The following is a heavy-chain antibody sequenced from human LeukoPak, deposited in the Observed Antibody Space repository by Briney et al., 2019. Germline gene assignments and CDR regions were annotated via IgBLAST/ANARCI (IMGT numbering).Heavy chain of an antibody. D-gene: IGHD5-18*01. V-gene: IGHV1-18*04. CDR1: GYTFTGYY. Sequence: ASVKVSCKASGYTFTGYYMHWVRQAPGQGLEWMGWISAYNGNTNYAQKLQGRVTMTTDTSTSTAFMELRSLRSDDTAVYYCARGYSYGLSDYWGQGTLVTVSS. CDR3: ARGYSYGLSDY. CDR2: ISAYNGNT. J-gene: IGHJ4*02.